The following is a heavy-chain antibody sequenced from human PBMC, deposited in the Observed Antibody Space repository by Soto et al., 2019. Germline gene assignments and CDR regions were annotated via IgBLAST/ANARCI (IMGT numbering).Heavy chain of an antibody. CDR1: GFTFSKYP. CDR3: ARGQIPYGLDV. CDR2: ISSDGGTT. V-gene: IGHV3-64*02. Sequence: EVHLVESGEDLVQPGGSLRLSCAASGFTFSKYPMHWVRQAPGKGLEYVSAISSDGGTTFYADSVRGRFTMSRDNLKNTLYLQMRSLRVEDMAVYYCARGQIPYGLDVWGQGTKVTVS. J-gene: IGHJ6*02.